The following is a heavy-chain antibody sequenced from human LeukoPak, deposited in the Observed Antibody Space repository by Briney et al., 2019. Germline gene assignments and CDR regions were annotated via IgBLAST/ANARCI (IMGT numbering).Heavy chain of an antibody. Sequence: GASVKVSCKASGYTFTGYYLHWVRQAPGQGLEWMGCVNPNSGDTNYAQKFQGSVTMTRDTSISTVYMELSRLRSDDTAVYYCARGVRIVVVISWFDPWGQGTLVTVSS. J-gene: IGHJ5*02. CDR1: GYTFTGYY. D-gene: IGHD3-22*01. CDR3: ARGVRIVVVISWFDP. CDR2: VNPNSGDT. V-gene: IGHV1-2*02.